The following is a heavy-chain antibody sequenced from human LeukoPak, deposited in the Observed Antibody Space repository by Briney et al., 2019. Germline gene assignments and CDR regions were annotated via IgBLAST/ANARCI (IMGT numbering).Heavy chain of an antibody. Sequence: PSQTLSLTCTVSGGSISSGGYYWRWIRQPPGKGLEWIGYIYYSGSTYYNPSLKSRVTISVDTSKNQFSLKLSSVTAADTAVYYCARLVPADTYYYYYYMDVWGKGTTVTVSS. D-gene: IGHD2-2*01. CDR1: GGSISSGGYY. J-gene: IGHJ6*03. V-gene: IGHV4-30-4*08. CDR2: IYYSGST. CDR3: ARLVPADTYYYYYYMDV.